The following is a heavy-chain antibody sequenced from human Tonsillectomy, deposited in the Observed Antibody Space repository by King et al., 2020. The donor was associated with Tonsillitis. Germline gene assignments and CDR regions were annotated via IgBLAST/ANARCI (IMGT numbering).Heavy chain of an antibody. CDR2: IYSGGST. CDR3: GVTADVSSVYYYEYK. D-gene: IGHD3-22*01. V-gene: IGHV3-53*04. CDR1: GLTVSSNY. J-gene: IGHJ4*02. Sequence: VQLVESGGGLVQPGGSLRLSCAASGLTVSSNYMSWVRQAPGKGLEWVSVIYSGGSTYYADSVKGRFTISRHNSKNTLYLQMNSRRAEDTAVYYCGVTADVSSVYYYEYKWGRGAQLTVSS.